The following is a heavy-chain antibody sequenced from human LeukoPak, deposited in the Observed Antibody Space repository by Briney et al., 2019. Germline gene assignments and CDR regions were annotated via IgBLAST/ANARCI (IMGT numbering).Heavy chain of an antibody. V-gene: IGHV3-7*01. D-gene: IGHD5-24*01. J-gene: IGHJ6*02. Sequence: GGSLRLSCAASGFNISDFWMTWVRQAPGKGLEWVANIKEDGTETHLVDSVKGRFTISRDNSKNTLYLQMNSLRAEDTAVYYCAKTRRDGYAYGMDVWGQGTTVTVSS. CDR2: IKEDGTET. CDR3: AKTRRDGYAYGMDV. CDR1: GFNISDFW.